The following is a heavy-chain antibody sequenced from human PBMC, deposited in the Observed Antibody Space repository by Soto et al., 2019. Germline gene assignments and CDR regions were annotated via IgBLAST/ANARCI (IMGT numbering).Heavy chain of an antibody. CDR3: VREPYDILNGYHNGFDA. CDR1: GFTFSDYC. J-gene: IGHJ4*02. Sequence: RRLSCAASGFTFSDYCMNWIRQAPGKGLEWVSYISSGNSYTNHADSVKGRFTISRDNAKNSLYLQMNSLRAEDTAVYYCVREPYDILNGYHNGFDAWGQGTLVTVSS. D-gene: IGHD3-9*01. CDR2: ISSGNSYT. V-gene: IGHV3-11*06.